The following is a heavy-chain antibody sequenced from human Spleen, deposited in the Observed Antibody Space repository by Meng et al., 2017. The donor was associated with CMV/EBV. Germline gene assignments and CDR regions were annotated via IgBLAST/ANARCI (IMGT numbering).Heavy chain of an antibody. CDR1: GYTCNDYD. J-gene: IGHJ4*02. Sequence: KESGYTCNDYDIHGVRQARGQELEWMGWINHNSGGTGYAQKFQGTVSRTRDTSISTAYMELSRLRSDGTAVYYCARSLRAYYLLDYWGQGTLVTVSS. CDR2: INHNSGGT. V-gene: IGHV1-2*02. D-gene: IGHD2/OR15-2a*01. CDR3: ARSLRAYYLLDY.